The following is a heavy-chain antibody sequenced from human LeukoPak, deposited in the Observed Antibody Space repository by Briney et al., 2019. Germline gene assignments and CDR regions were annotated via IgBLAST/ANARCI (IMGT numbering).Heavy chain of an antibody. Sequence: GGSLRLSCAASKLTFSNDWMNWVRQAPGKGLEWVANIRQDGTERSYVDSVKGRFTISRDNAKNTLFLQMNSLRAEDTAVYYCARDLSLTMVRGVIDWGQGTLVTVSS. CDR3: ARDLSLTMVRGVID. CDR1: KLTFSNDW. J-gene: IGHJ4*02. CDR2: IRQDGTER. D-gene: IGHD3-10*01. V-gene: IGHV3-7*01.